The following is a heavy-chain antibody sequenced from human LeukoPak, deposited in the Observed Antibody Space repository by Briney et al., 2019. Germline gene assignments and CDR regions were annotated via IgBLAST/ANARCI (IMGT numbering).Heavy chain of an antibody. V-gene: IGHV4-59*01. CDR3: ARDLGYSSSIAAPPGNYGMDV. CDR2: IYYSGST. CDR1: GGSISSYY. D-gene: IGHD6-6*01. Sequence: SETLSLTCTASGGSISSYYWSWIRQPPGKGLEWIGYIYYSGSTNYNPSLKSRVTISVDTSKNQFSLKLSSVTAADTAVYYCARDLGYSSSIAAPPGNYGMDVWGQGTTVTVSS. J-gene: IGHJ6*02.